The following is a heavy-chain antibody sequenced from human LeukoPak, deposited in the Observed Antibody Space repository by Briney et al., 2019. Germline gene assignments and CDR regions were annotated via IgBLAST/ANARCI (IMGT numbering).Heavy chain of an antibody. D-gene: IGHD1-14*01. Sequence: SETLSLTCTVSGGSISSDGYSWNWIRQHPGEGLEWIGFIYYSGTTYYNPSLTSRVTISVDTSKNQFSLRVNSVTAADTAVYYCARSTRANHAFDLWGQGTMVTVSS. V-gene: IGHV4-31*03. CDR2: IYYSGTT. CDR1: GGSISSDGYS. J-gene: IGHJ3*01. CDR3: ARSTRANHAFDL.